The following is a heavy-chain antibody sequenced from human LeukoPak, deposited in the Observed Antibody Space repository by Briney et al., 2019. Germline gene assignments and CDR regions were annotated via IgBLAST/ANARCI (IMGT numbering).Heavy chain of an antibody. CDR2: ISGSGGST. Sequence: GGSLRLSCAASGFTFSSYAMHWVRQAPGKGLEWGSAISGSGGSTYYADSVKGRFTISRDNSKNTLYLQMNSLRAEDTAVYYCAKHALLRFGELLYFDYWGQGTLVTVSS. D-gene: IGHD3-10*01. CDR3: AKHALLRFGELLYFDY. V-gene: IGHV3-23*01. CDR1: GFTFSSYA. J-gene: IGHJ4*02.